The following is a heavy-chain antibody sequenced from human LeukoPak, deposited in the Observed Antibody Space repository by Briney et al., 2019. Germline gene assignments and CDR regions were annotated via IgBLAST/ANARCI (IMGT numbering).Heavy chain of an antibody. CDR1: GFTFSSYG. CDR3: AKVGCSSTSCPNTFDY. CDR2: IPYGGSNK. V-gene: IGHV3-30*02. Sequence: GGSLTLSCAPSGFTFSSYGMHCVRHAPGKGLEWVVFIPYGGSNKYYADCVKGRFTISRYNSKSTLHMKMNSLRAEDTGVYYCAKVGCSSTSCPNTFDYWGQGTLVTVSS. J-gene: IGHJ4*02. D-gene: IGHD2-2*01.